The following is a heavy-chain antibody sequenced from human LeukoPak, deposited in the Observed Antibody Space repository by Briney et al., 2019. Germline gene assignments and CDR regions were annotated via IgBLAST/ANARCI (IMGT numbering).Heavy chain of an antibody. J-gene: IGHJ6*04. Sequence: HTGGSLRLSCAASGFTFSSYWMHWVRQAPGKGLVWVSRINSDGSSTSYADSVKGRFTISRDNAKNTLYLQMNSLRAEDTAVYYCARAGWRQWLVYYYYGTDVWGKATTVTVSS. CDR2: INSDGSST. CDR3: ARAGWRQWLVYYYYGTDV. D-gene: IGHD6-19*01. CDR1: GFTFSSYW. V-gene: IGHV3-74*01.